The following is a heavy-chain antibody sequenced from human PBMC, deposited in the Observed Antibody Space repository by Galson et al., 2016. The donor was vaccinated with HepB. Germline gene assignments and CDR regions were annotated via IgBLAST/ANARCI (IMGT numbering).Heavy chain of an antibody. J-gene: IGHJ4*02. CDR2: IKPGGDYT. D-gene: IGHD7-27*01. CDR1: GYTFTSNY. CDR3: ARDGNWAPGDY. V-gene: IGHV1-46*01. Sequence: SVKVSCKASGYTFTSNYIHWVRQAPGQGLEWMGTIKPGGDYTPYSQKFQGRVTMTSDTSTSTVYMELSSLRSEDTAVYYCARDGNWAPGDYWGQGTLVTVSS.